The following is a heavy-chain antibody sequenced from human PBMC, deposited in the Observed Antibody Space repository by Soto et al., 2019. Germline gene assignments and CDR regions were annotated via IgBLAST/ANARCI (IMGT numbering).Heavy chain of an antibody. CDR2: ISWNSGSI. D-gene: IGHD7-27*01. J-gene: IGHJ5*02. Sequence: GGSLRLSCAASGFTFDDYAMHWVRQAPGKGLEWVSGISWNSGSIGYADSVKGRFTISRDNAKNSLYLQMNSLRAEDTALYYCAKEASRTHWGLKITIHVWDWFDPWGQGTLVTVSS. CDR1: GFTFDDYA. V-gene: IGHV3-9*01. CDR3: AKEASRTHWGLKITIHVWDWFDP.